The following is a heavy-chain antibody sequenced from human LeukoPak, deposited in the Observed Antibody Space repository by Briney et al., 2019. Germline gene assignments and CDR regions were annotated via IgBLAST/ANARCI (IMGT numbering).Heavy chain of an antibody. Sequence: GGSLRLSCAASGFTFSSYSMNWVRQAPGKGLEWVSSISSSSSYIYYADSVKGRFTISRDNAKNSLYLQMNSLRAEDTAVYYCARGLTYYDFWSGYCLDYWGQGTLVTVS. CDR2: ISSSSSYI. V-gene: IGHV3-21*01. CDR3: ARGLTYYDFWSGYCLDY. J-gene: IGHJ4*02. CDR1: GFTFSSYS. D-gene: IGHD3-3*01.